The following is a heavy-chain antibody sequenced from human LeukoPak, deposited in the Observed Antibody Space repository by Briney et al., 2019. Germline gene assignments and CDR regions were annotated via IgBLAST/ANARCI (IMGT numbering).Heavy chain of an antibody. V-gene: IGHV3-33*01. Sequence: GGSRRLSCAAFGFSFSNHAMHWVRQAPGKGLEWVAVIWDDGNTRYYADSVRGRFTISRDNSANMLYLQMNNLTAEDTAVFYCAGEGYTNYERWLDSWGQGTLVSVSS. CDR2: IWDDGNTR. CDR1: GFSFSNHA. CDR3: AGEGYTNYERWLDS. J-gene: IGHJ4*02. D-gene: IGHD4-11*01.